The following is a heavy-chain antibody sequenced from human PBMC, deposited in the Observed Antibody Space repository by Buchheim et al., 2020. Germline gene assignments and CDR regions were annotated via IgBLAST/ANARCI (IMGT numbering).Heavy chain of an antibody. CDR2: INHSGST. D-gene: IGHD3-22*01. J-gene: IGHJ4*02. CDR1: GGSFSDYY. CDR3: ARGLRATYYYDSSGYFVY. Sequence: QVQLQQWGAGLLKPSETLSLTCAVYGGSFSDYYWNWIRQPPGKGLEWIGEINHSGSTNYNPSLKSRVTISIDTSKNQFSLNLTSVTAADTAVYYCARGLRATYYYDSSGYFVYWGQGTL. V-gene: IGHV4-34*01.